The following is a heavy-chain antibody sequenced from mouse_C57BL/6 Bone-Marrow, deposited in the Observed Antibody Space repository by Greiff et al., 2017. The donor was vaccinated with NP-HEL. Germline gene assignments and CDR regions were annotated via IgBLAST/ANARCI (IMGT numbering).Heavy chain of an antibody. Sequence: VQLQESGAELVKPGASVKMSCKASGYTFTSYWITWVKQRPGQGLEWIGDIYPGSGSTNYNEKFKSKATLTVDTSSSTAYMQLSSLTSEDSAVYYCARQYYGSSPLYAMDYWGQGTSVTVSS. D-gene: IGHD1-1*01. V-gene: IGHV1-55*01. CDR1: GYTFTSYW. CDR2: IYPGSGST. CDR3: ARQYYGSSPLYAMDY. J-gene: IGHJ4*01.